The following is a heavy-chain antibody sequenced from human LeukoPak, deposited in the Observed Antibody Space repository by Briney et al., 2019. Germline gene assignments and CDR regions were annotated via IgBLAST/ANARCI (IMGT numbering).Heavy chain of an antibody. D-gene: IGHD2-21*02. J-gene: IGHJ6*03. Sequence: PGGTLRLSCAASGFTFSSYGMSWGRQAPGKGLEWVSGISAGGSNTYYADSVMGRFTISRDNSKNTLYLQMNSLRADDTAVYYCARDLAYCGGDCYKNMDVWGKGTTVTVSS. CDR1: GFTFSSYG. V-gene: IGHV3-23*01. CDR2: ISAGGSNT. CDR3: ARDLAYCGGDCYKNMDV.